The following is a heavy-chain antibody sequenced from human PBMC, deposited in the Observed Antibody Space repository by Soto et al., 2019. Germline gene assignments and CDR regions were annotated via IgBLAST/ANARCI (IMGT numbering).Heavy chain of an antibody. D-gene: IGHD6-13*01. CDR1: GGSISSGGYY. V-gene: IGHV4-31*03. CDR2: IYYSGST. Sequence: QVQLQESGPGLVEPSQTLSLTCTVSGGSISSGGYYWSWIRQHPGKGLEWIGYIYYSGSTYYNPSLKSRVTISVDTSKNQFSLKLSSVTAADTAVYYCARGHSSSWYVGGYHFDYWGQGTLVTVSS. J-gene: IGHJ4*02. CDR3: ARGHSSSWYVGGYHFDY.